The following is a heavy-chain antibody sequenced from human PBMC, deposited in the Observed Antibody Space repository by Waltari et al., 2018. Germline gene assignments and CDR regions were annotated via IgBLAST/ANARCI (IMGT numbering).Heavy chain of an antibody. J-gene: IGHJ6*03. CDR3: HLLGRNIVLAGATPSYYSYMDV. D-gene: IGHD2-15*01. V-gene: IGHV1-24*01. CDR1: QYTLGGFS. CDR2: FDRGDGQT. Sequence: QVQVVQSGAEVMKPGASVKVSCTVSQYTLGGFSIHLVRQPRGKGLEWMGRFDRGDGQTTSTRKFLGRVTMTEDTSTDTAYMELTSLRSEDTAVYYCHLLGRNIVLAGATPSYYSYMDVWGRGTSVTVSS.